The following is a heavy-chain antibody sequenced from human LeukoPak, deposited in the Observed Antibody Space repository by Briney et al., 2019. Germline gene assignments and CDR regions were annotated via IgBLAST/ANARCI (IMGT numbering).Heavy chain of an antibody. CDR3: ARCSRYSGYDYVED. V-gene: IGHV1-8*01. J-gene: IGHJ4*02. Sequence: GASVKVSCKASGYTFTRYDINWVRQATGQGLEWMGWMNPNSGNTGYAQKFQGRVTITRNTSISTAYMKLSSLRSEDTAVYHWARCSRYSGYDYVEDWGQGTLVTVSS. D-gene: IGHD5-12*01. CDR2: MNPNSGNT. CDR1: GYTFTRYD.